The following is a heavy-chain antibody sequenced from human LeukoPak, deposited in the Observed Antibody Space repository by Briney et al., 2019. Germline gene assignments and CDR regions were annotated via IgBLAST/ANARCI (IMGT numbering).Heavy chain of an antibody. CDR3: ARVPPSMARGAPSDP. Sequence: ASVKVSCKASGYTFTGYYMHWVRQAPGQGLEWMGWINPNSGGTNYAQKFQGRVTMTRDTSISTAYMELSRLRSDDTAVYYCARVPPSMARGAPSDPWGQGTLVT. V-gene: IGHV1-2*02. CDR1: GYTFTGYY. J-gene: IGHJ5*02. D-gene: IGHD3-10*01. CDR2: INPNSGGT.